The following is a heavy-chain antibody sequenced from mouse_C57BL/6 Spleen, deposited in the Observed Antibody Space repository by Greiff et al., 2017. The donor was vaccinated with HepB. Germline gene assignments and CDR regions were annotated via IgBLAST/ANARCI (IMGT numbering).Heavy chain of an antibody. Sequence: EVQLQQSGPVLVKPGASVKMSCKASGYTFTDYYMNWVKQSHGKSLEWIGVINPYNGGTSYNQKFKGKATLTVDKSSSTAYMELNSLTSEDSAVYYCARSAYYDYDVDAMDYWGQGTSVTVSS. J-gene: IGHJ4*01. CDR2: INPYNGGT. V-gene: IGHV1-19*01. CDR3: ARSAYYDYDVDAMDY. D-gene: IGHD2-4*01. CDR1: GYTFTDYY.